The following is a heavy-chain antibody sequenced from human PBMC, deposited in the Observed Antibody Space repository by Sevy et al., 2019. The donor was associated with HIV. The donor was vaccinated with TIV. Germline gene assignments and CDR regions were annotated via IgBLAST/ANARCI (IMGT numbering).Heavy chain of an antibody. V-gene: IGHV1-2*02. CDR3: ARDKPRVGLTMMVRRDYFDY. CDR2: INPSNVET. D-gene: IGHD3-22*01. J-gene: IGHJ4*02. Sequence: ASVKVSCKASGYTFSDHHIHWVRQAPGQGLEWIGWINPSNVETNYAQKFQGRVTMTRDRTINTVYMDLSRLTIDDTAVYFCARDKPRVGLTMMVRRDYFDYWGQGTLVTVSS. CDR1: GYTFSDHH.